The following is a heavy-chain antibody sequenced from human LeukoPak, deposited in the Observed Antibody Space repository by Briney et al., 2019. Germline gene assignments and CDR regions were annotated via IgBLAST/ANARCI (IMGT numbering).Heavy chain of an antibody. V-gene: IGHV4-4*07. CDR3: AGTNYDILTGYYFIDAFDI. D-gene: IGHD3-9*01. CDR2: IYTSGST. J-gene: IGHJ3*02. CDR1: SGSISTYY. Sequence: SETLSLTCSVSSGSISTYYWTWIRQPPGKGLEWIGRIYTSGSTNYNPSLKSRVTMSVDTSKNQFSLKLSSVTAADTAVYYCAGTNYDILTGYYFIDAFDIWGQGTMVTVSS.